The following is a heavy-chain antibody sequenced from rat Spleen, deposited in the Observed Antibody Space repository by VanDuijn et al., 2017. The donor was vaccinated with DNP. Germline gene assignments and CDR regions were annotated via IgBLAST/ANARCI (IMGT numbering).Heavy chain of an antibody. V-gene: IGHV5-25*01. CDR3: ARQNPDYFDY. J-gene: IGHJ2*01. CDR1: GFTFSNYD. Sequence: EVQLVESGGGLVQPGRSLKLSCAASGFTFSNYDMAWVRQAPTKGLEWVASISTSGGSTYYGDSVKGRFTISRDNAKSTLYLQMNSLRSEDTATYYCARQNPDYFDYWGQGVMVTVSS. D-gene: IGHD3-8*01. CDR2: ISTSGGST.